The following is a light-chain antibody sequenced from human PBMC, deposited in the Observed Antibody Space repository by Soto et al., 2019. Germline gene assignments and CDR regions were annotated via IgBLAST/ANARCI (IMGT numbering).Light chain of an antibody. CDR1: SSDVGGSKY. CDR2: EVN. Sequence: QSVLAQPPSASGSPGQSVSISCSGGSSDVGGSKYVSWYQVKPGKAPKLIIYEVNRRPEGAPYRFSGSKSGNTASLTVSGLQAEDEGDYYCFSYADSSTRVFGTGTKVTVL. J-gene: IGLJ1*01. V-gene: IGLV2-8*01. CDR3: FSYADSSTRV.